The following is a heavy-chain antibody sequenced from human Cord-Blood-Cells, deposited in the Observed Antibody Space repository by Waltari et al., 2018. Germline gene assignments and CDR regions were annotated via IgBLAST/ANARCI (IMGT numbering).Heavy chain of an antibody. CDR3: ARVNYDILTGVWFDP. V-gene: IGHV4-59*01. CDR1: GGPISSYY. D-gene: IGHD3-9*01. Sequence: QVQLQESGPGLVKPSETLSLTCPVPGGPISSYYWTWIRQPPGKGLEWIGYIYYSGSTNYNPSLKSRVTISVDTSKNQFSLKLSSVTAADTAVYYCARVNYDILTGVWFDPWGQGTLVTVSS. J-gene: IGHJ5*02. CDR2: IYYSGST.